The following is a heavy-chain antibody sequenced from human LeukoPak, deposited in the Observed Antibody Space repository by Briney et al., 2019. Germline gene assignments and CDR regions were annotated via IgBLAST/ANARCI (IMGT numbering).Heavy chain of an antibody. V-gene: IGHV1-3*01. CDR2: INAGNGNT. CDR1: GYMFTSYA. J-gene: IGHJ4*02. CDR3: ARERDYGDYEGFHFDY. D-gene: IGHD4-17*01. Sequence: GASVKVSCKASGYMFTSYAIHWVRQAPGQSLEWMGWINAGNGNTKYSQKFQGRVTITTDTSANTAYMELSSLRSEDTAVYYCARERDYGDYEGFHFDYWGQGTLVTVSS.